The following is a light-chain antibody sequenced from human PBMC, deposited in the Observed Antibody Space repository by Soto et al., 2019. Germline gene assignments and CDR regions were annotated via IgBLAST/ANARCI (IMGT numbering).Light chain of an antibody. J-gene: IGLJ1*01. CDR3: SAYTVSRTYV. CDR1: SSDVGAYNF. CDR2: NVY. V-gene: IGLV2-14*03. Sequence: QSVLTQPASVSGSPGQSITISCTGTSSDVGAYNFVSWHQQHPGKAPKLMIYNVYDRPSGISYRFSGSKSGNTASLTISGRQGEDEADYYCSAYTVSRTYVFGTGTQLTVL.